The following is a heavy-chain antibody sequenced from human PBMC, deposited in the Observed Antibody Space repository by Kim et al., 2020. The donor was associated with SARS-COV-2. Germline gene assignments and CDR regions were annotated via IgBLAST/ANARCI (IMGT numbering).Heavy chain of an antibody. V-gene: IGHV6-1*01. J-gene: IGHJ4*02. CDR3: ARDKVGVAGSFDY. D-gene: IGHD6-19*01. Sequence: YAVSVKSRITINPDTSKNQFSLHLNSVTPEDTAVYYCARDKVGVAGSFDYWGQGTLVTVSS.